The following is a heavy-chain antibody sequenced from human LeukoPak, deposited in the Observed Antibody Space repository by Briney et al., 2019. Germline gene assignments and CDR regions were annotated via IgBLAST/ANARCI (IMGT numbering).Heavy chain of an antibody. CDR1: GFTFSSND. V-gene: IGHV3-48*01. CDR2: ISITSKTI. D-gene: IGHD2-15*01. CDR3: ARLVGSRSCSGGTCYSDY. Sequence: PGGSLRLSCAGSGFTFSSNDMSWVRQPPGNGLEWVSYISITSKTIKYADSVKGRFTISRDNAKNSLYLQMNSLRGEDTAVYYCARLVGSRSCSGGTCYSDYWGQGTLVTVSS. J-gene: IGHJ4*02.